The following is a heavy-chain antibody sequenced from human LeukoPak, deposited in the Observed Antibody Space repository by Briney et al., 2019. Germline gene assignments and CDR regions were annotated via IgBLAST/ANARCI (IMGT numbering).Heavy chain of an antibody. CDR2: ISYDGNNE. Sequence: GGSLRLSCASSGFTFNRYAMHWVRQAPGKGLEWVAVISYDGNNEFYADSVKGRFTISRDNSKNTLYLQVNSLRPEDSAVYYCASGYCSSTSCYHSRGDAFDIWGQGTMVTVSS. V-gene: IGHV3-30-3*01. J-gene: IGHJ3*02. D-gene: IGHD2-2*03. CDR1: GFTFNRYA. CDR3: ASGYCSSTSCYHSRGDAFDI.